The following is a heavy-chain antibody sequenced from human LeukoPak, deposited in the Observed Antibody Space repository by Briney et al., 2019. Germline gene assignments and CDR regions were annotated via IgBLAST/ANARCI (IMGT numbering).Heavy chain of an antibody. Sequence: ASVKVSCKASGYTFTGYYIHWMRQAPGQGLEWMGWINPNNGGTNYAQKFQVRVTMTRDTSISTVYMELTRLRSDDTAVYYCARGPSTGDFDYWGQGTLVTVSS. J-gene: IGHJ4*02. D-gene: IGHD7-27*01. CDR3: ARGPSTGDFDY. V-gene: IGHV1-2*02. CDR1: GYTFTGYY. CDR2: INPNNGGT.